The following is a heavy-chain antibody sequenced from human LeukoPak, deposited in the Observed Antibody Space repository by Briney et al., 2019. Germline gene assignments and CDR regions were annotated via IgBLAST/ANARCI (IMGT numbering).Heavy chain of an antibody. J-gene: IGHJ5*01. D-gene: IGHD6-13*01. Sequence: GGSQTLSCVGSGFTFSSYGISWVRLAPRTGVEWVCSISGSGGSTYFAGSVKGRFNISRDNAKNTVYLQMNSLRVEDTAIYYCVKLSLTAAGRGKTWFDLWGQGTLVSVSS. CDR2: ISGSGGST. CDR1: GFTFSSYG. CDR3: VKLSLTAAGRGKTWFDL. V-gene: IGHV3-23*01.